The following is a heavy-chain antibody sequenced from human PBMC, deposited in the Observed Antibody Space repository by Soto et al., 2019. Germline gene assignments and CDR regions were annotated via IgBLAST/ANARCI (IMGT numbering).Heavy chain of an antibody. CDR2: IIPILGIA. J-gene: IGHJ4*02. D-gene: IGHD3-22*01. CDR1: GGTFSSYT. V-gene: IGHV1-69*02. CDR3: AAYYYDSSGYFDEDY. Sequence: QVQLVQSGAEVKKPGSSVKVSCKASGGTFSSYTISWVRQAPGQGLEWMGRIIPILGIANYAQKFQGRVTITADKPTSTAYMELSSLRSEDTAVYYCAAYYYDSSGYFDEDYWGQGTLVTVSS.